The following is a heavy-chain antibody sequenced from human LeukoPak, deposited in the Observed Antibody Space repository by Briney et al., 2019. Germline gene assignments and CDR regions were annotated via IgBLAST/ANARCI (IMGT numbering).Heavy chain of an antibody. CDR1: GGSISSSSYY. CDR2: IYYSGST. J-gene: IGHJ4*02. D-gene: IGHD3-22*01. CDR3: ARGDDSSGQFDY. Sequence: SETLSLTCTVSGGSISSSSYYWGWIRQPPGKGLEWIGSIYYSGSTYYNPSLKSRVTISVDTSKNQFSLKLSSVTAADTAVCYCARGDDSSGQFDYWGQGTLVTVSS. V-gene: IGHV4-39*07.